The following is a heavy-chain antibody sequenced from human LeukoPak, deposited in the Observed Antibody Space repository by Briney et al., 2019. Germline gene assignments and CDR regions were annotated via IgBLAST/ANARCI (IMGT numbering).Heavy chain of an antibody. J-gene: IGHJ4*02. CDR1: GFPFSNYA. CDR2: ISGSGGAT. V-gene: IGHV3-23*01. Sequence: GGSLRLSCAASGFPFSNYAMKWVRQAPGKGLEWVSGISGSGGATYYGDSAKGRFTISRDNSKNTLFLQMNSLRAEDTAVYYCAGGHSSGYYPIDYWGRGTLVTVSS. D-gene: IGHD3-22*01. CDR3: AGGHSSGYYPIDY.